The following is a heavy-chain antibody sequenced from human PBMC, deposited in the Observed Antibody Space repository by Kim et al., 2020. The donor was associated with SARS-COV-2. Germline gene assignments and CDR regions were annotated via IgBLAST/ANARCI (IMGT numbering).Heavy chain of an antibody. J-gene: IGHJ4*02. CDR3: VTGRGAY. CDR2: IKSKVDGGTT. V-gene: IGHV3-15*01. Sequence: GGSLRLSCAASGFTLSNAGMGWVRQPPGKGLEWVGRIKSKVDGGTTDCAAPVKGRCTISRDDSKNTLDLQMNGLKTEDTAVYYCVTGRGAYWGQGTLVTVSS. D-gene: IGHD1-26*01. CDR1: GFTLSNAG.